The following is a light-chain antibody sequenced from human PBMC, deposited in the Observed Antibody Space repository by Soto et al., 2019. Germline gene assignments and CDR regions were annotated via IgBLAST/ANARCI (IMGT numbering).Light chain of an antibody. CDR3: NSYAGSNMKV. Sequence: QSALTQPPSASRSLGQSVTISCTGTSSDVGSYNFVSWYQQHPGKAPKLLIYEVNKRPSGVPDRFSGSKAGNTASLIVSGLQAEDEADYYCNSYAGSNMKVFGGGTKLTVL. CDR1: SSDVGSYNF. CDR2: EVN. J-gene: IGLJ2*01. V-gene: IGLV2-8*02.